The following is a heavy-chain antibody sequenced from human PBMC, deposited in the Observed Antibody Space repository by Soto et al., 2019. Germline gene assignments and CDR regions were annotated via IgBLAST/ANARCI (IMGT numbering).Heavy chain of an antibody. CDR1: GFSFGDYI. Sequence: AQLVESGGSLVKPGGSLRLSCAASGFSFGDYIMNWVRQAPGRGLEWVASISHSGSYIFYADSVKGRFTISRDNSRDSLYLQMNSVRVDDTVIYYCASPRDYCVTTSNCFIAFDLWGQGTRVTVSS. J-gene: IGHJ3*01. CDR2: ISHSGSYI. CDR3: ASPRDYCVTTSNCFIAFDL. V-gene: IGHV3-21*01. D-gene: IGHD4-17*01.